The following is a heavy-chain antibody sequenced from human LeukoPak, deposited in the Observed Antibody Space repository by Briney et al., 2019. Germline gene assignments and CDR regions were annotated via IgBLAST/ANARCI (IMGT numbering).Heavy chain of an antibody. V-gene: IGHV1-2*02. CDR1: GYTFTDNY. J-gene: IGHJ4*02. CDR3: AREGYTYGALDY. CDR2: ISPDTGGT. D-gene: IGHD4/OR15-4a*01. Sequence: ASVKVSCKASGYTFTDNYIHWVRQAPGQGPEWMGWISPDTGGTNYAQKFQGRVTMTMDTSTSTAYMELSRLRSDDTAVYYCAREGYTYGALDYWGQGTLVTVSS.